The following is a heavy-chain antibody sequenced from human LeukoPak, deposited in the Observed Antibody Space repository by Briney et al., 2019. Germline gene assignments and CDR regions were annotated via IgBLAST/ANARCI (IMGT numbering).Heavy chain of an antibody. D-gene: IGHD3-22*01. J-gene: IGHJ4*02. V-gene: IGHV3-30*18. Sequence: GRSLRLSCAASGCTFSSYGMHWVRQAPGKGLEWVAVISYDGSNKYYAYSVKGRFTTSRDNSKNTLYLQMNSLRAEDKAAYYCTKESYYDSSGYYYDPALFFDYWGQGTLVTVSS. CDR2: ISYDGSNK. CDR1: GCTFSSYG. CDR3: TKESYYDSSGYYYDPALFFDY.